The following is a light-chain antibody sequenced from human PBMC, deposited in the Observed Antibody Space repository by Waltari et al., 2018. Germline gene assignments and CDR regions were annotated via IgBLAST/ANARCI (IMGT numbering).Light chain of an antibody. V-gene: IGKV3-20*01. CDR3: QQYGSQTT. Sequence: EIVLTQSPGTLSLSPGDRATLSCRASQSVSSSYLAWYQQKPGQAPRLLIYGASSRATRIPDRFSGSGSGTDFTLTRSRLEPEDFAVYYCQQYGSQTTFGQGTKVEIK. J-gene: IGKJ1*01. CDR1: QSVSSSY. CDR2: GAS.